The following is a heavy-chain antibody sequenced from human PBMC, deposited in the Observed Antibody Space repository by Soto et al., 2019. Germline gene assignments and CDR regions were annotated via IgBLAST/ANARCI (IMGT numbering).Heavy chain of an antibody. V-gene: IGHV4-59*08. J-gene: IGHJ3*01. CDR1: GGSFRRYD. CDR2: IYYSGTT. CDR3: ARPAASADDGFDV. D-gene: IGHD2-2*01. Sequence: SETLSLTCTVSGGSFRRYDWSCIRQPPGKGLEWIGHIYYSGTTNYNPSLKSRVTMSVDTSKSQFSLRLSSVTAADTAVYYCARPAASADDGFDVWGQGTMVTVSS.